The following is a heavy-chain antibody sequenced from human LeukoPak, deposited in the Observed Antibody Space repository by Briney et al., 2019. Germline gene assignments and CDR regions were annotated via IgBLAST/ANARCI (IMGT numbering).Heavy chain of an antibody. D-gene: IGHD3-22*01. CDR1: GGSISSGGYS. CDR3: ASTLYYYDSSGKTFDY. J-gene: IGHJ4*02. V-gene: IGHV4-34*01. Sequence: SETLSLTCAVSGGSISSGGYSWSWIRQPPGKGLEWIGEINHSGSTNYNPSLKSRVTISVDTSKNQFSLKLSSVTAADTAVYYCASTLYYYDSSGKTFDYWGQGTLVTVSS. CDR2: INHSGST.